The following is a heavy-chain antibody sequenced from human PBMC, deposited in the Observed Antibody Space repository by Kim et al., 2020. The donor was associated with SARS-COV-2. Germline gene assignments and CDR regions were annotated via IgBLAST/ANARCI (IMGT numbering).Heavy chain of an antibody. V-gene: IGHV3-7*01. CDR2: IKQDGSEK. D-gene: IGHD5-18*01. CDR3: ARARWIQLWFFDY. J-gene: IGHJ4*02. Sequence: GGSLRLSCAASGFTFSSYWMSWVRQAPGKGLEWVANIKQDGSEKYYVDSVKGRFTISRDNAKNSLYLQMNSLRAEDTAVYYCARARWIQLWFFDYWGQGTLVTVSS. CDR1: GFTFSSYW.